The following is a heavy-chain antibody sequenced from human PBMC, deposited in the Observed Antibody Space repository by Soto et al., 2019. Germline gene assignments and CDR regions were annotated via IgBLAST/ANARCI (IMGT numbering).Heavy chain of an antibody. CDR2: IYYSGST. Sequence: SETLSLTCTVSGGSISSYYWSWIRQPPGKGLEWIGYIYYSGSTNYNPSLKSRVTISIDTSKNQFSLKLSSVTAADTAVYYCARHPASGWNNWFDPWGQGTLVTVSS. D-gene: IGHD6-19*01. J-gene: IGHJ5*02. CDR1: GGSISSYY. V-gene: IGHV4-59*08. CDR3: ARHPASGWNNWFDP.